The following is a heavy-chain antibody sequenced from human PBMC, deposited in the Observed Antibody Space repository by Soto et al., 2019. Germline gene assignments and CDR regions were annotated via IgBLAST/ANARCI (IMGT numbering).Heavy chain of an antibody. J-gene: IGHJ5*02. CDR1: GYTFTSYG. Sequence: HVQLVQSGAEVKKPGASVKVSCKASGYTFTSYGISWVRQAPGQGLEWLGWSRTHNGNTNYAQKLQGRVTMTTDTSPSTAYMELRSLRPDDTAVYYCARGGTPIALWGQGTLVTVSS. D-gene: IGHD1-1*01. CDR2: SRTHNGNT. CDR3: ARGGTPIAL. V-gene: IGHV1-18*01.